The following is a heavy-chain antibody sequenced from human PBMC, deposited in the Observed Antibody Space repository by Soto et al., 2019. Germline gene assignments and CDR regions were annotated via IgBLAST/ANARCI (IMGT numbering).Heavy chain of an antibody. CDR2: ISSSGVNT. V-gene: IGHV3-23*01. D-gene: IGHD1-26*01. Sequence: EVQLLESGGGLVQPGGSLRLSCAASGFTFSNSDMTWVRQAPGQGLEWVSTISSSGVNTYYADSVGGRFTISRDNSKDTLFLQMNSLRAEDTALYYCSKGGWGASWGQGTLVTVSS. CDR3: SKGGWGAS. J-gene: IGHJ5*02. CDR1: GFTFSNSD.